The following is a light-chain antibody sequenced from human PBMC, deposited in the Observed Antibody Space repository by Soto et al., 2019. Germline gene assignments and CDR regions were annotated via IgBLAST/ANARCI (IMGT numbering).Light chain of an antibody. J-gene: IGKJ1*01. V-gene: IGKV1-5*01. Sequence: GDRVTITCRASQSISTWLAWYQQKPGKAPDLLIYDAASLESGVPSRFSGSGSGTEFTLTISSLQPDDFATYYCQQYSSYSQTFGQGTKVDIK. CDR3: QQYSSYSQT. CDR2: DAA. CDR1: QSISTW.